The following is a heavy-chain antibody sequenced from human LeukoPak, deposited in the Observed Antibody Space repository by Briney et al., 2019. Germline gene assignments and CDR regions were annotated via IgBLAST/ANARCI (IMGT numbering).Heavy chain of an antibody. CDR1: GFTFSSYA. Sequence: GGSLRLSCAASGFTFSSYAMSWVRQAPGKGLEWVSAISGSGGSTYYADSVRGRFTISRDNSKNTLYLQMNSLRAEDTAVYYCAKTRRGYSYGAFDYWGQGTLVTVSS. V-gene: IGHV3-23*01. J-gene: IGHJ4*02. CDR2: ISGSGGST. D-gene: IGHD5-18*01. CDR3: AKTRRGYSYGAFDY.